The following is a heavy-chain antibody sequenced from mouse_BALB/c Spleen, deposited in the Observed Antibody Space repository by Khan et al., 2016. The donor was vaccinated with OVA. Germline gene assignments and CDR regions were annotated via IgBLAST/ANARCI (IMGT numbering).Heavy chain of an antibody. CDR3: AIYHGYFDV. J-gene: IGHJ1*01. CDR1: GYSFTGYY. V-gene: IGHV1-26*01. Sequence: VQLQQSGPDLVKPGASMKISCKASGYSFTGYYIHWVKQSHGKSLVWIGRVNPNNGGTSYNQKFKGKAIVTVDKSSNTAYMELRSLTSEDSAVYSCAIYHGYFDVWGAGTTVTVSS. CDR2: VNPNNGGT. D-gene: IGHD1-1*01.